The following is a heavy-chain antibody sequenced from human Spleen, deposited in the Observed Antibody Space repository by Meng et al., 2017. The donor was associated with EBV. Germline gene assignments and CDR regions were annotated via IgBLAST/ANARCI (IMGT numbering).Heavy chain of an antibody. CDR3: AADSRGSFDY. CDR1: GFTFPTYA. Sequence: QVKLSWSGEGDFRPGSSLRLPCASSGFTFPTYAMHWVRQAPVKGVEWVAGISYDATNKYYTESVKGRFTISRDNSKNTLYLQMNSLRPEDTAVYYCAADSRGSFDYWGRGTLVTVSS. J-gene: IGHJ4*02. V-gene: IGHV3-30*03. D-gene: IGHD3-22*01. CDR2: ISYDATNK.